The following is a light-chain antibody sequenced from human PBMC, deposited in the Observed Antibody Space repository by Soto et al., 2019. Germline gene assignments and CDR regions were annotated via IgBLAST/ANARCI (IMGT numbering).Light chain of an antibody. CDR1: SSNIGSNT. CDR3: AAWDDSLNGRV. V-gene: IGLV1-44*01. CDR2: SHN. Sequence: QSVLTQPPSASGTPGQRVTISCSGSSSNIGSNTVNWYQQLPGTAPKLLIYSHNQRPSGVPDRFSGSKSGTSASLAICGLQSEDEADYYCAAWDDSLNGRVFGTGTKLTVL. J-gene: IGLJ1*01.